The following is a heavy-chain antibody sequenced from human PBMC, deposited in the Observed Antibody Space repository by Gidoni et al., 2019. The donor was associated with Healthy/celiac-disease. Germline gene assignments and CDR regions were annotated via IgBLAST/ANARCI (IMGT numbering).Heavy chain of an antibody. D-gene: IGHD3-22*01. CDR3: ARTYYYDSSGYYPNYYFDY. V-gene: IGHV3-64*01. CDR2: ISSNGGST. J-gene: IGHJ4*02. Sequence: EVQLVESGGGLVQPGGSLRLSCAASGFTFSSYAMHLVRQAPWKGLEYVSAISSNGGSTYYANSVKGRFTISRDNSKNTLYLQMGSLRAEDMAVYYCARTYYYDSSGYYPNYYFDYWGQGTLVTVSS. CDR1: GFTFSSYA.